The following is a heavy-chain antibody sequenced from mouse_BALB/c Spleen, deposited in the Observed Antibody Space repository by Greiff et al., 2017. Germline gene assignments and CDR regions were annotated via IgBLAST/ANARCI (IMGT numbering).Heavy chain of an antibody. V-gene: IGHV2-2*02. D-gene: IGHD2-4*01. CDR1: GFSLTSYG. Sequence: VKPVESGPGLVQPSQSLSITCTVSGFSLTSYGVHWVRQSPGKGLEWLGVIWSGGSTDYNAAFISRLSISKDNSKSQVFFKMNSLQANDTAIYYCARDYDYAMDYWGQGTSVTVSS. CDR3: ARDYDYAMDY. J-gene: IGHJ4*01. CDR2: IWSGGST.